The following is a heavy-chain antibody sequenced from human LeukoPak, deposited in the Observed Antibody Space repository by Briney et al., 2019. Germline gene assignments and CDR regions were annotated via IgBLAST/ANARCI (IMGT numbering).Heavy chain of an antibody. CDR3: AKDPNSGYNC. CDR1: GFTFSSYS. Sequence: GGSLRLSCAASGFTFSSYSMNWVRQAPGKGLEWVSSISSSSSYIYYADSVKGRFTISRDNSKNTLYLQMNSLRAEDTAVYYCAKDPNSGYNCWGQGTLVTVSS. V-gene: IGHV3-21*04. CDR2: ISSSSSYI. D-gene: IGHD3-22*01. J-gene: IGHJ4*02.